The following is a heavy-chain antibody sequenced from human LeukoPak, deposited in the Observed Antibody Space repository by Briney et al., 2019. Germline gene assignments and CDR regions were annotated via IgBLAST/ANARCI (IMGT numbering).Heavy chain of an antibody. Sequence: PGGSLRLSCTASGFTFGDYAMSWVRQAPGKGLEGVGFIRSKAYGGTTEYAASVKGRFTISRDDSKSIAYLQMNSLKTEDTAVYYCTREEVVVAATRHYYYYYGMDVWGQGTTVTVSS. D-gene: IGHD2-15*01. CDR2: IRSKAYGGTT. J-gene: IGHJ6*02. V-gene: IGHV3-49*04. CDR1: GFTFGDYA. CDR3: TREEVVVAATRHYYYYYGMDV.